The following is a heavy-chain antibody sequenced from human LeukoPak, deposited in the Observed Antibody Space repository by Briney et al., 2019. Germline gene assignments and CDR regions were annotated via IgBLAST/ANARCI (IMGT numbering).Heavy chain of an antibody. CDR1: GGSFSGYY. Sequence: PSETLSLTCAVYGGSFSGYYWSWIRQPAGERLEWIGRIYTTGGTNYNPSLKSRVTISVDTSKNQFSLKLISVTAADTAVCYCARDSSAWYFDYWGQGTLVTVSS. V-gene: IGHV4-4*07. J-gene: IGHJ4*02. D-gene: IGHD6-19*01. CDR3: ARDSSAWYFDY. CDR2: IYTTGGT.